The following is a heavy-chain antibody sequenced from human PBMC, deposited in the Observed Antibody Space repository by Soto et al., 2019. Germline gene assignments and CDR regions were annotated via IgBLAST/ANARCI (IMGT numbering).Heavy chain of an antibody. V-gene: IGHV5-51*01. J-gene: IGHJ6*02. CDR2: IYPGDSDT. Sequence: EVQLVQSGAEVKKPGESLKISCKGSGYSFTSYWIGWVRQMPGKGLEWMGIIYPGDSDTRYSPSFQGQVTISADKSIXTXYLXWSSRKASDTAMYYCAGGGVRGVITRTRDYYGMDVWGQGTTVTVSS. D-gene: IGHD3-10*01. CDR1: GYSFTSYW. CDR3: AGGGVRGVITRTRDYYGMDV.